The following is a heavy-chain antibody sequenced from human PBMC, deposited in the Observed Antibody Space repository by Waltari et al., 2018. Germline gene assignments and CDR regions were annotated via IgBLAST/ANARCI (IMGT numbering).Heavy chain of an antibody. CDR1: GYSISSGYY. CDR3: ARELSSRVYYYYMDV. D-gene: IGHD1-26*01. J-gene: IGHJ6*03. V-gene: IGHV4-38-2*01. CDR2: IYHSGST. Sequence: QVQLQESGPGLVKPSETLSLTCAVSGYSISSGYYWGWIRQHPGKGLEWIGSIYHSGSTYYNPSLKSRVTISVDTSKNQFSLKLSSVTAADTAVYYCARELSSRVYYYYMDVWGKGTTVTVSS.